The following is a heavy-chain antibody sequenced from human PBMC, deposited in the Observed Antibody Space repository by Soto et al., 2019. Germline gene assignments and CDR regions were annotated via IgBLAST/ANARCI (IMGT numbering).Heavy chain of an antibody. J-gene: IGHJ4*02. D-gene: IGHD5-12*01. V-gene: IGHV3-21*01. Sequence: SLRLSCAASGFTFSSYSMNWVRQAPGKGLEWVSSISSSSSYIYYADSVRGRFTISRDNAKNSLYLQMNSLRAEDTAVYYCARGVYSGYDLKVTTLRKWLAKWYYFDYWGQGTLVTVSS. CDR2: ISSSSSYI. CDR3: ARGVYSGYDLKVTTLRKWLAKWYYFDY. CDR1: GFTFSSYS.